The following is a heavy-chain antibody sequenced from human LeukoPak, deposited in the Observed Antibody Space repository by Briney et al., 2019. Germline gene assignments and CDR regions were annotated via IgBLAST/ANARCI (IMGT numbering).Heavy chain of an antibody. Sequence: GASVKVSCKASGYTFTGYYMHWMRQAPGQGPAWMGWINPNSGDTNYAQKFQGRVTMTRDTSISTAYMGLSRLRSDDTAVYYCARDLSYYGSGSYYFDYWGQGTLVTVSS. D-gene: IGHD3-10*01. J-gene: IGHJ4*02. CDR1: GYTFTGYY. CDR2: INPNSGDT. V-gene: IGHV1-2*02. CDR3: ARDLSYYGSGSYYFDY.